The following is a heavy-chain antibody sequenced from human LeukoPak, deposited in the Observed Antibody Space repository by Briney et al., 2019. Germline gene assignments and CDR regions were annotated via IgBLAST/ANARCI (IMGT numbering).Heavy chain of an antibody. CDR2: ISAYNGNT. CDR1: GYTFTSYG. Sequence: ASVKVSCKASGYTFTSYGISWARQAPGQGLEWMGWISAYNGNTNYAQKLQGRVTMTTDTSTSTAYMELRSLRSDDTAVYYCARDSSSSGWYGSGDWGQGTLVTVSS. CDR3: ARDSSSSGWYGSGD. V-gene: IGHV1-18*01. D-gene: IGHD6-19*01. J-gene: IGHJ4*02.